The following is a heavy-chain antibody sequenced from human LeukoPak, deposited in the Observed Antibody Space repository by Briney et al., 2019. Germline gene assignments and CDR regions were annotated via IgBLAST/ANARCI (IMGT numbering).Heavy chain of an antibody. Sequence: KPSETLSLTCTVSGGSISSSSYYWGWIRQPPGKGLEWIGSIYYSGSTYYNPSLKSRVTISVDTPKNQFSLKLSSVTAADTAVYYCARHDLTNIVVVPAAVNWFDPWGQGTLVTVSS. J-gene: IGHJ5*02. V-gene: IGHV4-39*01. CDR3: ARHDLTNIVVVPAAVNWFDP. CDR2: IYYSGST. D-gene: IGHD2-2*01. CDR1: GGSISSSSYY.